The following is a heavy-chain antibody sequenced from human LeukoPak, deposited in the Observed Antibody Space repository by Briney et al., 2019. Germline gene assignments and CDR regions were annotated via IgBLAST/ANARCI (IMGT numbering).Heavy chain of an antibody. CDR2: ISYDGINK. Sequence: QPGESLRLPCAVSGFTFSAYGMHWVRQAPGKGLEWVAIISYDGINKYYPDSVKGRFTISRDNSKNTLYLQMNSLRAEDTAVYYCAKDTRDDHHSDYWGQGTLVTVSS. J-gene: IGHJ4*02. CDR1: GFTFSAYG. V-gene: IGHV3-30*18. D-gene: IGHD1-14*01. CDR3: AKDTRDDHHSDY.